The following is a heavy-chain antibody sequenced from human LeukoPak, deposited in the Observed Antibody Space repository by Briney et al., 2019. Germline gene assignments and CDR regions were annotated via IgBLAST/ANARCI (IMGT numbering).Heavy chain of an antibody. CDR2: IRYDGSNK. Sequence: PAGSLCPCCAASGFTFSYYGLHWVRLAPGKGLEWVAFIRYDGSNKDYADSVKGRFNNSRDNSRNTLYLQMNSLRTEDTALYYCAKDLESYDSRAHYFDYGGQGTLVTVSS. D-gene: IGHD3-22*01. CDR3: AKDLESYDSRAHYFDY. J-gene: IGHJ4*02. V-gene: IGHV3-30*02. CDR1: GFTFSYYG.